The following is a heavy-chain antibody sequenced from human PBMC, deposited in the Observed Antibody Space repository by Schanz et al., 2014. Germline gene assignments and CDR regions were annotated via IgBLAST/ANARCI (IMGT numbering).Heavy chain of an antibody. CDR1: GYTFSDYG. D-gene: IGHD5-12*01. CDR3: ARDFSAYVGNYFDY. CDR2: ISPYTGNT. J-gene: IGHJ4*02. Sequence: QVQLVQSGAEVKKPGASVKVSCKTSGYTFSDYGITWVRQAPGQGLEWVGWISPYTGNTHYFDKMEGRVTMTADTSTSTAYMDLRSLRSDDTAVYYCARDFSAYVGNYFDYWGQGTLVTVSS. V-gene: IGHV1-18*01.